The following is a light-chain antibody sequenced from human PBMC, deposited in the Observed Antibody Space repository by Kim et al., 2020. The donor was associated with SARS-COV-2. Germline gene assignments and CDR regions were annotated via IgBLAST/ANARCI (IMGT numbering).Light chain of an antibody. CDR1: ILAKKY. Sequence: PGQTARITCSGDILAKKYARWFQQKPGQAPVMVIYKDTERPSGIPERFSGSSSGTTVTLTISGAQVEDEADYYCYSAAAADNNGGVFGTGTKVTVL. V-gene: IGLV3-27*01. CDR2: KDT. J-gene: IGLJ1*01. CDR3: YSAAAADNNGGV.